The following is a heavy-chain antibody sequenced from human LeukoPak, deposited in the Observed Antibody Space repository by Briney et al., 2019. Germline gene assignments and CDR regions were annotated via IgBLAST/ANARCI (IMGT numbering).Heavy chain of an antibody. V-gene: IGHV1-46*01. CDR3: ARDRGSGWYKYYFDY. Sequence: GASVKVSCKASGQSLTGYFIHWVRQAPGQGLEWMGIINPSGGSTSYAQKFQGRVTMTRDTSTSTVYMELSSLRSEDTAVYYCARDRGSGWYKYYFDYWGQGTLVTVSS. CDR2: INPSGGST. CDR1: GQSLTGYF. D-gene: IGHD6-19*01. J-gene: IGHJ4*02.